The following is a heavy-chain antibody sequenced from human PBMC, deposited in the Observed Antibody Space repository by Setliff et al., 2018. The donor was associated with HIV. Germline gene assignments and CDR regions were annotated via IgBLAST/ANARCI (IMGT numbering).Heavy chain of an antibody. CDR2: IIPIFGTT. V-gene: IGHV1-69*06. D-gene: IGHD3-22*01. CDR1: GGTFSSYA. Sequence: SVKVSCKASGGTFSSYAIHWVRQAPGQGLEWMGRIIPIFGTTNYAQKFQGRVTITADKSTSTAYMELSRLRSDDTAVYYCVRDLYDTSGYSPLLTGSRSDFWGQGTLVTAPQ. CDR3: VRDLYDTSGYSPLLTGSRSDF. J-gene: IGHJ4*02.